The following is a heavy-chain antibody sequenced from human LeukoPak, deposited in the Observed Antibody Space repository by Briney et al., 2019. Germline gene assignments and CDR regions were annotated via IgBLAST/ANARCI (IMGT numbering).Heavy chain of an antibody. J-gene: IGHJ3*02. Sequence: GESLKISCKGSGYSFSSYWIGWVRQMPGKGLEWMGIIYPGDSDTRYSSSFQGQVTISADKSISTAYLRWSSLKASDTAMYYCARPSTRGYSDSSGYYSDAFDIWGQGTMVTVSS. D-gene: IGHD3-22*01. V-gene: IGHV5-51*01. CDR1: GYSFSSYW. CDR3: ARPSTRGYSDSSGYYSDAFDI. CDR2: IYPGDSDT.